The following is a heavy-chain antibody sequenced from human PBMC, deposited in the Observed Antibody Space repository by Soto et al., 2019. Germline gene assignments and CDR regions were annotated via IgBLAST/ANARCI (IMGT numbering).Heavy chain of an antibody. D-gene: IGHD3-22*01. CDR1: GFTFSDYY. CDR2: ISDSANTT. Sequence: GGSLRLSCTASGFTFSDYYMTWILQSPGNGLEWVSTISDSANTTQYADPVKGRLTTSRDNAKKSMYLHMNRLRAAETAVYFCARDTAFVASGLFDPWGQGTLVTVSS. CDR3: ARDTAFVASGLFDP. V-gene: IGHV3-11*01. J-gene: IGHJ5*02.